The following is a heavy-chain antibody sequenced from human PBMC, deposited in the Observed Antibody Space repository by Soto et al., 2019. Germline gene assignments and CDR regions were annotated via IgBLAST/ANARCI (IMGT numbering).Heavy chain of an antibody. Sequence: EVQLVESGGGLVEPGGSLRLSCAASGFTFINAWMSWVRQAPGKGLEWVGRIKSKTDGGTTDYAAPVKGRFTISRDDSQNTLYLQMNILKTEDTAVYFCTTDVGSGGLSYYFDYWGQGTLVTVSS. CDR3: TTDVGSGGLSYYFDY. V-gene: IGHV3-15*01. CDR2: IKSKTDGGTT. J-gene: IGHJ4*02. CDR1: GFTFINAW. D-gene: IGHD2-15*01.